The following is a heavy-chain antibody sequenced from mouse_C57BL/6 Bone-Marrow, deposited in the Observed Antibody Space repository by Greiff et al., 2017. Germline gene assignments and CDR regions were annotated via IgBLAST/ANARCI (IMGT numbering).Heavy chain of an antibody. V-gene: IGHV1-76*01. J-gene: IGHJ4*01. D-gene: IGHD1-3*01. CDR2: IYPGSGNT. CDR1: GYTFTDYY. Sequence: QVQLQQSGAELVRPGASVKLSCKASGYTFTDYYINWVKQRPGQGLEWIARIYPGSGNTYYNEKFKGKATLTAEKSSSTAYRQLSSLTSEDSAVYFCAREESGSNLYAMDYWGQGTSVTVSS. CDR3: AREESGSNLYAMDY.